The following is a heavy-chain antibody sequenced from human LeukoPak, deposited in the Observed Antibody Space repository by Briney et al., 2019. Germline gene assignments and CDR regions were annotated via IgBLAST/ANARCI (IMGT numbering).Heavy chain of an antibody. CDR2: INTRGST. CDR3: AGEESVGATRTLDP. Sequence: SETLSLTCTVSGGSISHYYWNWIRQPAGKGLEWIGRINTRGSTNYNPFLKSRVTMSVDTSKNQFSLKLSYVTAADTAVYYCAGEESVGATRTLDPWGQETLVTVSS. V-gene: IGHV4-4*07. J-gene: IGHJ5*02. CDR1: GGSISHYY. D-gene: IGHD1-26*01.